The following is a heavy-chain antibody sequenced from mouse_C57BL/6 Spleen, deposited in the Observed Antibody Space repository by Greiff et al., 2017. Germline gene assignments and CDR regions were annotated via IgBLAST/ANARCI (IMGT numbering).Heavy chain of an antibody. D-gene: IGHD1-1*02. CDR3: ARGAYGPAWFAY. J-gene: IGHJ3*01. V-gene: IGHV5-17*01. CDR1: GFTFSDYG. Sequence: EVMLVESGGGLVKPGGSLKLSCAASGFTFSDYGMHWVRQAPEKGLEWVAYISSGSSTIYYADTVKGRFTISRDTAKNTLFLQMTSLRSEDTAMYDCARGAYGPAWFAYWGQGTLVTVSA. CDR2: ISSGSSTI.